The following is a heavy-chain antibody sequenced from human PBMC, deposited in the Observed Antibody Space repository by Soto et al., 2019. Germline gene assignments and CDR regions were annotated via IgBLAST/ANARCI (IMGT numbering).Heavy chain of an antibody. V-gene: IGHV3-11*01. D-gene: IGHD4-17*01. CDR2: IGSAGNTT. Sequence: GGSLRLSCAASGFTFRNYAVSWVRQAPGKGLEWVSAIGSAGNTTFYADSVKGRFTISRDNAKNSLYLQMNSLRAEDTAVYYCARDREETTLNWLDPWGQGTLVTVSS. CDR3: ARDREETTLNWLDP. CDR1: GFTFRNYA. J-gene: IGHJ5*02.